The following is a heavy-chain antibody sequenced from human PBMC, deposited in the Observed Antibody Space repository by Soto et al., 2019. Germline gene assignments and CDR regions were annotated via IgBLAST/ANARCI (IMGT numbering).Heavy chain of an antibody. V-gene: IGHV1-2*02. CDR2: INPNSGGT. D-gene: IGHD2-2*02. CDR1: GYTFTGYY. CDR3: AREDIVVVPAAIRVYYYYGMDV. Sequence: EASVKVSCKASGYTFTGYYMHWVRQAPGQGLEWMGWINPNSGGTNYAQKFQGRVTMTRDTSISTAYMELSRLRSDDTAVYYCAREDIVVVPAAIRVYYYYGMDVWGQGTTVTVSS. J-gene: IGHJ6*02.